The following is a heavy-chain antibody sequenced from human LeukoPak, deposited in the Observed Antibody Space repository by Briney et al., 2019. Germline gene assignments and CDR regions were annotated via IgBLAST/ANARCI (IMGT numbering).Heavy chain of an antibody. D-gene: IGHD2-2*01. CDR3: ARLGPTRAFDI. CDR1: GGSISSYY. J-gene: IGHJ3*02. V-gene: IGHV4-4*07. Sequence: PSETLSLTCTVSGGSISSYYWSWIRQPAGKGREWIGRIYTSGSTNYNPSLKSRVTISVDTSKNQFSLKLSSVTAADTAVYYCARLGPTRAFDIWGQGTMVTVSS. CDR2: IYTSGST.